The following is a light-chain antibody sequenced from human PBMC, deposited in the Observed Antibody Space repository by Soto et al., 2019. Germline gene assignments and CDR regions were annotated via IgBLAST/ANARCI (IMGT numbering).Light chain of an antibody. J-gene: IGKJ1*01. CDR1: QSINTY. V-gene: IGKV1-39*01. CDR2: SAS. Sequence: DIQMTQYPSSLSASVEDRVTITCRASQSINTYLNWYQQTPGRTPKLLIYSASRLRSGVPSRFSGSGSGTDFTLTISGLQPEDFGTYYCQQSHNTPRTFGQGTKVDIK. CDR3: QQSHNTPRT.